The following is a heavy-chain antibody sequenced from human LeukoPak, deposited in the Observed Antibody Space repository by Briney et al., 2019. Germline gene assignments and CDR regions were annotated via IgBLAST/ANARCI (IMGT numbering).Heavy chain of an antibody. D-gene: IGHD3-3*01. CDR2: INPNSGGT. Sequence: ASVKVSCKASGYTFTGYYMHWVRQAPGQGLEWMGWINPNSGGTNYAQKFQGRVTMTRDTSISTAYMELSRLRSDDTAAYYCASPGDDFWSGYLNYYYYGMDVWGQGTTVTVSS. CDR1: GYTFTGYY. J-gene: IGHJ6*02. CDR3: ASPGDDFWSGYLNYYYYGMDV. V-gene: IGHV1-2*02.